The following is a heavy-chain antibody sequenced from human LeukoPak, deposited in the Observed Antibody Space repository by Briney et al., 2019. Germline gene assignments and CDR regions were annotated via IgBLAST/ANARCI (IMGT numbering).Heavy chain of an antibody. Sequence: GGSLRLSCVASGFTFSSFGMHWVRQAPGKGLEWVALIWYDGSNTYYADSVKGRFTISRDNAKNTLYLQMNSLRAEDTAVYYCATTPNYYGSGTFLNYWGQGTLVTASS. CDR3: ATTPNYYGSGTFLNY. CDR1: GFTFSSFG. J-gene: IGHJ4*02. V-gene: IGHV3-33*03. CDR2: IWYDGSNT. D-gene: IGHD3-10*01.